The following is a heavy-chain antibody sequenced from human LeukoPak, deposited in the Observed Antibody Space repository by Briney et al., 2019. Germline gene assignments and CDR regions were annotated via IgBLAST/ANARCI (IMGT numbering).Heavy chain of an antibody. CDR3: AKDLWGIAAAEF. Sequence: GGSLRLSCAASGFTFSSYWMHWVRQAPGKGLVWVSRINTDGSSTSYADSVKGRFTISRDNSKNTLYLQMNSLRAEDTAVYYCAKDLWGIAAAEFWGQGTLVTVSS. CDR2: INTDGSST. D-gene: IGHD6-13*01. J-gene: IGHJ4*02. V-gene: IGHV3-74*01. CDR1: GFTFSSYW.